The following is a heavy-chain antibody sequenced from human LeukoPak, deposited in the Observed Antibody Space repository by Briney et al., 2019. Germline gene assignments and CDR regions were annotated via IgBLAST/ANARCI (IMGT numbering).Heavy chain of an antibody. V-gene: IGHV3-23*01. J-gene: IGHJ4*02. CDR3: ARLWEQWLAFDY. D-gene: IGHD6-19*01. CDR2: ISGSGGST. CDR1: GFTFSSYA. Sequence: RTGGSLRLSCAASGFTFSSYAMSWVRQAPGKGLEWVSAISGSGGSTYYADSVKGRFTISRDNSKNTLYLQMNSLRAEDTAVYYCARLWEQWLAFDYWGQGTLVTVSS.